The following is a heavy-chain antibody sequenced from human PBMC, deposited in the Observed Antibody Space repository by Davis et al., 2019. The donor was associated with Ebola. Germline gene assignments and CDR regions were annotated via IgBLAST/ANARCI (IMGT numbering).Heavy chain of an antibody. J-gene: IGHJ5*02. CDR2: IIPMFGRT. CDR1: GGTFSKYA. D-gene: IGHD4-23*01. V-gene: IGHV1-69*13. Sequence: AASVKVSCKASGGTFSKYAVSWVRQGPGQGLEWMGVIIPMFGRTNYAQNFQGRVTITADESTSTAYMELSSLRSEDTAVYYCARGRGDRWTHWFDPWGQGTLVTVSS. CDR3: ARGRGDRWTHWFDP.